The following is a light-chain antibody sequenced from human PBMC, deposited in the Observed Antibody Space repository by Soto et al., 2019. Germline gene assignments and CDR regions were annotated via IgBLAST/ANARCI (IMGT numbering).Light chain of an antibody. CDR1: QSITIW. CDR3: QQFHSFPIT. J-gene: IGKJ5*01. V-gene: IGKV1-5*01. Sequence: DSQMTQSPSTLSASAGDRVTITCRASQSITIWLAWYQQKPGKAPKLLIYDASTLESGVPSRFSGSGSGTEFTLTISSLQPDDFATYYCQQFHSFPITFGQRTRLEIK. CDR2: DAS.